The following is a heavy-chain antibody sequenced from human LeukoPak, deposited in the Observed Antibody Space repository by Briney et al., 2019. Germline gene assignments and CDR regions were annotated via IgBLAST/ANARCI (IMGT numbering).Heavy chain of an antibody. CDR3: ARDSGDDSSFYYYYYMDV. J-gene: IGHJ6*03. V-gene: IGHV4-4*07. CDR1: GGSISSYY. D-gene: IGHD6-6*01. Sequence: PSETLSLTCTVSGGSISSYYWSWIRQPAGKGLEWIGRIYTSGSTNYNTSLKSRVTMSVDTSKNQFSLKLSSVTAADTAVYYCARDSGDDSSFYYYYYMDVWGKGTTVTVSS. CDR2: IYTSGST.